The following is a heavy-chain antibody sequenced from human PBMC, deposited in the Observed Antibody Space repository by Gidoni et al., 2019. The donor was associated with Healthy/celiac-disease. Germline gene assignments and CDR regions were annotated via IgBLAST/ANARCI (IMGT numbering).Heavy chain of an antibody. Sequence: EVQLVESGGGLVKPGGSLSLSCAASGFTFSSYSMNWVRQAPGKGLEWVSSISSSSSYIYYADSVKGRFTISRDNAKNSLYLQMNSLRAEDTAVYYCARGPYSSGFYFDYWGQGTLVTVSS. CDR1: GFTFSSYS. CDR2: ISSSSSYI. V-gene: IGHV3-21*01. CDR3: ARGPYSSGFYFDY. D-gene: IGHD6-19*01. J-gene: IGHJ4*02.